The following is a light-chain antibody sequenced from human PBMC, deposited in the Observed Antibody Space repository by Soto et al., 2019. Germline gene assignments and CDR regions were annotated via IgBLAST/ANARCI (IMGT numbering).Light chain of an antibody. CDR1: QSVSSY. CDR3: QQRSNWLLT. CDR2: DAS. V-gene: IGKV3-11*01. J-gene: IGKJ4*01. Sequence: EIVLTQSPATLSLSPGERATLSCRASQSVSSYLAGYQQKPGQAPRLLIYDASNRATGIPARFSGSGSGTDFTLTISSLEPEDFAVYYCQQRSNWLLTFGGGNKVEIK.